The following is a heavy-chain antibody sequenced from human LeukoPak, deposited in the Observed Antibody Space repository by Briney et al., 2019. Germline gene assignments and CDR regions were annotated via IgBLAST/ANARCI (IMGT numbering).Heavy chain of an antibody. V-gene: IGHV3-23*01. J-gene: IGHJ4*02. CDR3: AKDTEGVRGNFLFEY. CDR2: ISADHTT. Sequence: GGSLRLSCAASGFTFSHYPMSWVRQAPGKGLEWVAAISADHTTYDADSMKGRFTISRDNSKNTLYLQMNGLRAEDTAVYYCAKDTEGVRGNFLFEYWGQGTLVTVSS. D-gene: IGHD2-8*01. CDR1: GFTFSHYP.